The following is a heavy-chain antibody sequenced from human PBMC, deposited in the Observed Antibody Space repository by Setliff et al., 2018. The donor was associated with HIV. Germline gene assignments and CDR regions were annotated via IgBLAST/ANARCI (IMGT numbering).Heavy chain of an antibody. D-gene: IGHD1-26*01. V-gene: IGHV3-21*01. CDR2: ISMNSNYI. CDR3: AAAGSSDAFDL. Sequence: KPGGSLRLSCAASGFNSSSHTMNWIRQAPGKGLEWVSSISMNSNYIYYADSVKGRFTISRDNAKNSLYLQMSGLRAEDTALYFCAAAGSSDAFDLWGPGTLVTVSS. CDR1: GFNSSSHT. J-gene: IGHJ3*01.